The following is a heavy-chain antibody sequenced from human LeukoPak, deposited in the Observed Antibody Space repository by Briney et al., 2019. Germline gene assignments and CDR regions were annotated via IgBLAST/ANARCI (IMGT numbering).Heavy chain of an antibody. CDR1: GGSISSGGYS. CDR2: IYYSGST. CDR3: ARDQVYYYGMDV. Sequence: PSETLSLTCTVSGGSISSGGYSWSWIRQHPGKGLEWIGYIYYSGSTYYNPSLKSRVTISVDTSKNQFSLKLSSVTAADTAVYYCARDQVYYYGMDVWGQGTTVTVSS. J-gene: IGHJ6*02. V-gene: IGHV4-31*03.